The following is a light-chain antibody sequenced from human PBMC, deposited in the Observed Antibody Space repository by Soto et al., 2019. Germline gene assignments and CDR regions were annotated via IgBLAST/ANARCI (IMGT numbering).Light chain of an antibody. CDR1: QSVSTY. Sequence: EIVLTQSPATLSLSPGERATLSCRASQSVSTYLAWYQQKPGQAPRLLIYDASKRATGIPARFSGSGSGTDFTLTINNLEPEDFGVYYCQQRSNWPPTWTFGQGTKVDIK. CDR3: QQRSNWPPTWT. CDR2: DAS. V-gene: IGKV3-11*01. J-gene: IGKJ1*01.